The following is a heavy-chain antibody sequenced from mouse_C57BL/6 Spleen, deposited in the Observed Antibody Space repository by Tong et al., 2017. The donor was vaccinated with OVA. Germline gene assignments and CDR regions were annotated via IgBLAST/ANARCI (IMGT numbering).Heavy chain of an antibody. CDR3: ARRAEYFDY. Sequence: EVQLQESGGGLVKPGGSLKLSCAASGFTFSSYAMPWVRQTPEKRLEWVATISDGGSYTYYPDNVKGRFTISRDNAKNNLYLQMSHLKSEDTAMYYCARRAEYFDYWGQGTTLTVSS. D-gene: IGHD3-3*01. CDR2: ISDGGSYT. J-gene: IGHJ2*01. CDR1: GFTFSSYA. V-gene: IGHV5-4*01.